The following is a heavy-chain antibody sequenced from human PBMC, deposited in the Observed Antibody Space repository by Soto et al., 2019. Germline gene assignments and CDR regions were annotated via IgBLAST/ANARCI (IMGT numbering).Heavy chain of an antibody. D-gene: IGHD3-16*01. CDR2: ISYDGTNK. J-gene: IGHJ4*02. V-gene: IGHV3-30-3*01. CDR1: GFTFRSYA. Sequence: QVQLVESGGGVVQPGTSLRLSCEASGFTFRSYAMHWVRQAPGKGLEWVAVISYDGTNKYYADSLKGRFTISRDNFKNSLYLQMNSLRPEDTALYHCARDGGAYWGQGTLVIVSS. CDR3: ARDGGAY.